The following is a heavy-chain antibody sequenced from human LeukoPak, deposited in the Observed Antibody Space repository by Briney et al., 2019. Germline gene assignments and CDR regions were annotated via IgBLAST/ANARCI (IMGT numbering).Heavy chain of an antibody. CDR2: FYTSGNT. J-gene: IGHJ3*02. CDR3: ARPRAEMATITDDTFDM. V-gene: IGHV4-4*09. Sequence: ASETLSLTCSVSGTSITPYSWSWIRQPPGRGLEWIGYFYTSGNTHQNPSLKSRVTMSIDASKNQFSLRLSSMTAADTAVYYCARPRAEMATITDDTFDMWGQGTMVTVSS. CDR1: GTSITPYS. D-gene: IGHD5-24*01.